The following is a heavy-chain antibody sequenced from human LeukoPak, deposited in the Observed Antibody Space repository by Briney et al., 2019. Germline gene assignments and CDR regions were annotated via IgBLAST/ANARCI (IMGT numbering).Heavy chain of an antibody. Sequence: GGSLRLSCAASGFTFSRYGMHWVRQAPGKGLEWVAVISYDGSNKYYADSVKGRFTISRDNSKNTPYLQMNSLRAEDTAVYYCAKEAVTFGGVIVKGEYFQHWGQGTLVTVSS. CDR3: AKEAVTFGGVIVKGEYFQH. D-gene: IGHD3-16*02. V-gene: IGHV3-30*18. CDR1: GFTFSRYG. CDR2: ISYDGSNK. J-gene: IGHJ1*01.